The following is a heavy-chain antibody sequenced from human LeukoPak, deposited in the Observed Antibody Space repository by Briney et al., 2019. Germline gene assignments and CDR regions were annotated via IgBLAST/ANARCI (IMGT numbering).Heavy chain of an antibody. J-gene: IGHJ3*02. Sequence: GGSLRLSCAASGFTLSTYAMHWVRQAPGKGLEYVSAISSNGGSTYYAESVKDRFTISRDNSKNTLFLQMSSLRAEDTAVYYCVKVGSCTTIGCYSAFDIWGLGTMVTVSS. CDR2: ISSNGGST. D-gene: IGHD2-2*01. V-gene: IGHV3-64D*08. CDR3: VKVGSCTTIGCYSAFDI. CDR1: GFTLSTYA.